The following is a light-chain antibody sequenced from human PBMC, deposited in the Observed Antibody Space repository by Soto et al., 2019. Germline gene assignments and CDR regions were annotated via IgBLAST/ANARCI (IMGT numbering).Light chain of an antibody. Sequence: EIVLTQSPFTMPLSPGERATLSCRASQSVSSYLAWYQQKPGQAPRLLIYDASNRATGIPARFSGSGPGTDFTLTISSLEPEDFAVYYCQQRSKWPLTFGEGTKVDIK. CDR3: QQRSKWPLT. J-gene: IGKJ4*02. CDR2: DAS. CDR1: QSVSSY. V-gene: IGKV3-11*01.